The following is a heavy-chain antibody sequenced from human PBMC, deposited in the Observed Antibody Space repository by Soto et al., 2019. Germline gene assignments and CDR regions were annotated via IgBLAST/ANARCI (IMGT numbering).Heavy chain of an antibody. D-gene: IGHD3-10*01. CDR2: INYDGYS. CDR1: GGSITNYY. CDR3: ARHGFGPLPGLVDV. V-gene: IGHV4-59*08. Sequence: QVQLQESGPGLVKPSETLSLTCTVSGGSITNYYCSWFRQPPGKGLEWIGYINYDGYSAYNLSLKRRVPLSIDPSKAQFSLMLESVTATDTAVYYCARHGFGPLPGLVDVWGPGTTVIVSS. J-gene: IGHJ6*02.